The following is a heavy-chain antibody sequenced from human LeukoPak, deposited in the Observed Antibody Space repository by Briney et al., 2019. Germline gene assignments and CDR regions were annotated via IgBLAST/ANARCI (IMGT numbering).Heavy chain of an antibody. CDR2: ISGSGGST. Sequence: GGSLRLSCAASGFTFSNYAMSWVRQAPGKGLEWVSTISGSGGSTYYADSVKGQFTISRDNSKNTLYLQMNSLRAEDTAVYYCSRDPRHSDYWGQGTLVTVSS. V-gene: IGHV3-23*01. CDR1: GFTFSNYA. J-gene: IGHJ4*02. CDR3: SRDPRHSDY.